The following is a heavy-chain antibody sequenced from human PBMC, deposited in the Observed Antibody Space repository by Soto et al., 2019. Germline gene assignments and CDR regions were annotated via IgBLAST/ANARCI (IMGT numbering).Heavy chain of an antibody. CDR1: GGSISSGGYY. CDR2: IYYSGST. CDR3: ARAVRGYYDSSGYYGENYFDY. J-gene: IGHJ4*02. D-gene: IGHD3-22*01. V-gene: IGHV4-31*03. Sequence: SETLSLTCTVSGGSISSGGYYWSWIRQHPGKGLEWIGYIYYSGSTYYNPSLKSRVTISVDTSKNQFSLKLSSVTAADTAVYYCARAVRGYYDSSGYYGENYFDYWGQGTLVTVSS.